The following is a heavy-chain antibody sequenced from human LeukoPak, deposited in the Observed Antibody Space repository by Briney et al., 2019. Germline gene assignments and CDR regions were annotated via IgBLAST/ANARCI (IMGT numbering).Heavy chain of an antibody. J-gene: IGHJ4*02. CDR1: GYTFTSYG. Sequence: ASVKVSCKASGYTFTSYGINWVRQAPGQGLEWMGWISAYNGNTNYAQKLQGRVTMTTDTSTSTAYMELRSLRSDDTAVYYCARGGTLLRYFDWASYYFDYWGQGTLVTVSS. V-gene: IGHV1-18*01. CDR2: ISAYNGNT. D-gene: IGHD3-9*01. CDR3: ARGGTLLRYFDWASYYFDY.